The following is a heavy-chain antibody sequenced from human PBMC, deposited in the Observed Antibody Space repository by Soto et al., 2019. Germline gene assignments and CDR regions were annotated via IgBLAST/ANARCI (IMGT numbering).Heavy chain of an antibody. J-gene: IGHJ6*02. Sequence: EVQLVESGGGLVQPGGSLRLSCAASGLIFSEYHMDWVRQAPGKGLEWVGRIRRKANSYTTEYAASVKGRFTISRDDSKNSLYLQMNILKSEDTAVYYCAMLGGWSGGSSGMDVWGQGTTVTVSS. V-gene: IGHV3-72*01. CDR3: AMLGGWSGGSSGMDV. CDR2: IRRKANSYTT. D-gene: IGHD6-19*01. CDR1: GLIFSEYH.